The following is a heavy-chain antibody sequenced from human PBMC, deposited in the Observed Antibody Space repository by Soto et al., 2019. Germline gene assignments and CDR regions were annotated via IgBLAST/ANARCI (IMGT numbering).Heavy chain of an antibody. V-gene: IGHV3-23*01. Sequence: EVQLLESGGDLVQPGGSLRLSCVASGFTFSNDDLSWVRQASGKGLEWVSAITAGGFNTYYADSVKGRFTISRDNSKNTLYLQMNSLRAEDTAVYDCAKNIGGFSGYANFDYWGQGTLVTVSS. CDR2: ITAGGFNT. CDR3: AKNIGGFSGYANFDY. J-gene: IGHJ4*02. D-gene: IGHD5-12*01. CDR1: GFTFSNDD.